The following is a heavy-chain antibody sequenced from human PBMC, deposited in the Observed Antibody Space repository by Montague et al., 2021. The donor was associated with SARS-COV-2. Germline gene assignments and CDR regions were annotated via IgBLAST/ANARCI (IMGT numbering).Heavy chain of an antibody. Sequence: TLSLTCTVSGGSISSGGYYWSWIRQHPGKGLEWIGYIYYSGSTYYNPSLMSRVTISVDTSKNQFSLKLSSVTAADTAVYYCARVRITMIVVVDAFDIWGQGTMVTVSS. CDR1: GGSISSGGYY. CDR2: IYYSGST. J-gene: IGHJ3*02. CDR3: ARVRITMIVVVDAFDI. D-gene: IGHD3-22*01. V-gene: IGHV4-31*03.